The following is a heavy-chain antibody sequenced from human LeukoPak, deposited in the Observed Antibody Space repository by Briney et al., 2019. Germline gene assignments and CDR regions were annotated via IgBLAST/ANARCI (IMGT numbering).Heavy chain of an antibody. CDR1: GYTFTSYG. CDR3: AAGAICSGGSCYWRGR. Sequence: APVKVSCKASGYTFTSYGISWVRQAPGQGLEWMGWISAYNGNTNYAQKLQGRVTMTTDTSTSTAYMELRSLRSDDTAVYYCAAGAICSGGSCYWRGRWGQGTLVTVSS. J-gene: IGHJ4*02. V-gene: IGHV1-18*01. D-gene: IGHD2-15*01. CDR2: ISAYNGNT.